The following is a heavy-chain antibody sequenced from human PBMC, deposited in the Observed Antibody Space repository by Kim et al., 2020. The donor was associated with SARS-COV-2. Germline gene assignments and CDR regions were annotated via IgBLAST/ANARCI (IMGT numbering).Heavy chain of an antibody. CDR1: GGTFSSYA. D-gene: IGHD3-3*01. V-gene: IGHV1-69*04. J-gene: IGHJ6*02. CDR2: IIPILGIA. Sequence: SVKVSCKASGGTFSSYAISWVRQAPGQGLEWMGRIIPILGIANYAQKFQGRVTITADKSTSTAYMELSSLRAEDTAVYYCARDPGTIVAYGMDVWGQGTTVTVSS. CDR3: ARDPGTIVAYGMDV.